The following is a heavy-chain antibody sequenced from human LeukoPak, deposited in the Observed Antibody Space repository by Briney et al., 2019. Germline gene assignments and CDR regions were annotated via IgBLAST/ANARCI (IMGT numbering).Heavy chain of an antibody. D-gene: IGHD2-21*01. V-gene: IGHV3-21*05. CDR3: ARDIFQPGLIDS. CDR2: INDDSSDI. Sequence: PGGSLRLSCAASGFTFSLYAMNWVRQAPGKGLEWVSYINDDSSDIHYAGSVRGRFTISRDDARKTLYLQLSSLRVEDTAVYYCARDIFQPGLIDSWGQGTLVTVSS. J-gene: IGHJ4*02. CDR1: GFTFSLYA.